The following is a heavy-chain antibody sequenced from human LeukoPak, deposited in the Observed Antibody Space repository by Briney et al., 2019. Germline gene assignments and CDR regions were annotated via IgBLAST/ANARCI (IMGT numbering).Heavy chain of an antibody. CDR3: ARGSGFYTGNRGIDY. CDR2: INHSGST. J-gene: IGHJ4*02. Sequence: SETLSLTCAVYGGSFSGYYWSWIRQPPGKGLEWIGEINHSGSTNYNPSLKSRVTISVDTSKNQFSLKLSSVTAADTAVYYCARGSGFYTGNRGIDYWGQGTLVIVSS. CDR1: GGSFSGYY. V-gene: IGHV4-34*01. D-gene: IGHD3-10*01.